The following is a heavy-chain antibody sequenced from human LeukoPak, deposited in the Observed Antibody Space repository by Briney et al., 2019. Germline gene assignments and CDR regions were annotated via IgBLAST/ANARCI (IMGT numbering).Heavy chain of an antibody. J-gene: IGHJ5*02. Sequence: GGSLRLSCAASGFTFDDYTMNWVRQAPGKGLEWVSVIYSGGSTYYADSVKGRFTISRDNSKNTLYLQMNSLRAEDTAVYYCARDSGSYPAWGQGTLVTVSS. CDR1: GFTFDDYT. V-gene: IGHV3-53*01. CDR3: ARDSGSYPA. D-gene: IGHD1-26*01. CDR2: IYSGGST.